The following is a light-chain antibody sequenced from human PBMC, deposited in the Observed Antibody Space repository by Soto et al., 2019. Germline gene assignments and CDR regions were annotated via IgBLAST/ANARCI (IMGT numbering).Light chain of an antibody. Sequence: QSALTQPHSAYGSLGQSVTISCTGTSSGVGGYNYVSWYQQHPCKAPKHMIYEVSKRPSGVPDRFSGSKSGNTASLTVSGLQAEDEADYYCSSSAGINRLPGVVFGGGTKLTVL. J-gene: IGLJ2*01. V-gene: IGLV2-8*01. CDR2: EVS. CDR1: SSGVGGYNY. CDR3: SSSAGINRLPGVV.